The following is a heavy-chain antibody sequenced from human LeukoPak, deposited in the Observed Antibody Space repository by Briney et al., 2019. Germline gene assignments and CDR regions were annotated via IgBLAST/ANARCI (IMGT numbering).Heavy chain of an antibody. V-gene: IGHV3-43*02. CDR2: ISGDGGST. CDR3: AKSRRSLNYYDSSGYSDDFDI. CDR1: GFTFDDYA. D-gene: IGHD3-22*01. Sequence: GGFLRLSCAASGFTFDDYAMHWVRQAPGKGLEWVSLISGDGGSTYYAESVKGRFTISRDNSKNILYLQMYSLRIEDIALYYCAKSRRSLNYYDSSGYSDDFDIWGQGTMVTVSS. J-gene: IGHJ3*02.